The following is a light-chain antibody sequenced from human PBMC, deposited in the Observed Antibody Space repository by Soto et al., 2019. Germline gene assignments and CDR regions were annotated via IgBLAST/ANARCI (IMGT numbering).Light chain of an antibody. CDR2: GAS. J-gene: IGKJ5*01. CDR3: QQYGSLGVT. CDR1: QSVSSSY. Sequence: EIVLTQSPGTLSLSPGERATLSCRASQSVSSSYLAWYQQKPGQAPRLLIYGASSRATGIPDRFSGSGSGTDFTLTISRLESEDFAVYYCQQYGSLGVTFGQGTRLEIK. V-gene: IGKV3-20*01.